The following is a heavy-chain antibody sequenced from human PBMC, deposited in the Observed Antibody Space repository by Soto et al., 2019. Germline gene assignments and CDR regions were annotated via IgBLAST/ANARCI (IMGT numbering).Heavy chain of an antibody. V-gene: IGHV3-48*03. CDR2: ISSSGSTI. Sequence: PGGSLRLSCAASGFTFSSYEMNWVRQAPGKGLEWVSYISSSGSTIYYADSVKGRFTISRDNAKNSLYLQMNSLRAEDTAVYYCARDRGYYYDSSGWAFDYWGQGTLVTVSS. CDR1: GFTFSSYE. D-gene: IGHD3-22*01. J-gene: IGHJ4*02. CDR3: ARDRGYYYDSSGWAFDY.